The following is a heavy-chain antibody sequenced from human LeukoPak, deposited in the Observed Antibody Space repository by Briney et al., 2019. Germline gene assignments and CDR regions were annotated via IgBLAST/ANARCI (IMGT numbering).Heavy chain of an antibody. CDR1: GFTFSSYG. Sequence: GRSLRLSCAASGFTFSSYGMHWVRQAPGKGLEWVAVIWYDGSNKYYADSVKGRFTISRDNSKNTLYLQMNSLRAEDTAVYYCARGEIVVVPAAPREYYYYGMDVWGQGTTVTVSS. V-gene: IGHV3-33*01. CDR2: IWYDGSNK. J-gene: IGHJ6*02. CDR3: ARGEIVVVPAAPREYYYYGMDV. D-gene: IGHD2-2*01.